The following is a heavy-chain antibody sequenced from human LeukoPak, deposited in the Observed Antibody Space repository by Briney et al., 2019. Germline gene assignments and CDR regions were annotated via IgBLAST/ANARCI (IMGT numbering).Heavy chain of an antibody. J-gene: IGHJ4*02. D-gene: IGHD6-19*01. V-gene: IGHV4-34*01. CDR3: ARVGHSSLDY. CDR2: INHSGST. CDR1: GGSFSGYY. Sequence: SETLSLTCAVYGGSFSGYYWSWIRQPPGKGLEWIGEINHSGSTNYNPSLKSRVTISVDTSKNQFSPKLSSVTAADTAVYYCARVGHSSLDYWGQGTLVTVSS.